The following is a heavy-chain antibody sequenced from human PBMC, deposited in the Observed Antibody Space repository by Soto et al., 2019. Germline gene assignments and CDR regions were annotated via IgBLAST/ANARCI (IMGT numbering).Heavy chain of an antibody. CDR2: IKSKTDGGTT. V-gene: IGHV3-15*01. Sequence: GGSLTLSCAASGFSFSNAWMSWVRQLPGKGVEWVGHIKSKTDGGTTEYAAPVRGRFTISRDYSKNTLYLQMNSLKTEDTAVYYCTTDLWRIAVVVGSTGYFNPWGQGAPVTVSS. D-gene: IGHD2-15*01. CDR1: GFSFSNAW. CDR3: TTDLWRIAVVVGSTGYFNP. J-gene: IGHJ5*02.